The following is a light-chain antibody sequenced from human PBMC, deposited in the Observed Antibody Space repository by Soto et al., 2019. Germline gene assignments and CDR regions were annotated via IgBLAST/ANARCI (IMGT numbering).Light chain of an antibody. Sequence: EIVLTQSPATLALSPGQRATLSCRASQNIDTYLAWYLQKPGQAPRLLIYDTSNRATGIPERFSGSGSGTDFTLTISRLEPEDFAVYYCQQYGSSPRTFGQGTKVEIK. CDR2: DTS. CDR1: QNIDTY. CDR3: QQYGSSPRT. J-gene: IGKJ1*01. V-gene: IGKV3-20*01.